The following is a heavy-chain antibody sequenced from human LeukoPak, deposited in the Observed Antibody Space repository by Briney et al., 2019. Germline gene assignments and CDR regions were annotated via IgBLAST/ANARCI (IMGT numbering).Heavy chain of an antibody. CDR2: IYTSGST. CDR1: GGSISSGSYY. D-gene: IGHD1-26*01. Sequence: SQTLSLTCTVSGGSISSGSYYWRWIRQPAGKGLEWIGRIYTSGSTNYNPSLKSRVTISVDTSKNQFSLKLSSVTAADTAVYYCARARGGGSYWVDYWGQGTLVTVSS. V-gene: IGHV4-61*02. J-gene: IGHJ4*02. CDR3: ARARGGGSYWVDY.